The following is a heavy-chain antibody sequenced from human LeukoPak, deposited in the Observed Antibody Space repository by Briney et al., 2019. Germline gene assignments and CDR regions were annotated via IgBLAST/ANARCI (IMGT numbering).Heavy chain of an antibody. Sequence: GGSLRPSCAASGFTFSSYAMSWVRQAPGKGLEWVSTVSGSGHSTFYADSVKGRFTISRDNAKNSLYLQMNSLRAEDTAVYYCARGGPHRILRFLEWSKTFDYWGQGTLVTVSS. D-gene: IGHD3-3*01. CDR2: VSGSGHST. V-gene: IGHV3-23*01. CDR1: GFTFSSYA. CDR3: ARGGPHRILRFLEWSKTFDY. J-gene: IGHJ4*02.